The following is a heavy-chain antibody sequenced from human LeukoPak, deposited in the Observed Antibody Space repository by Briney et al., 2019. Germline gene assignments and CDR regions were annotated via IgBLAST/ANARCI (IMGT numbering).Heavy chain of an antibody. CDR2: IKQDGSEK. CDR3: AKDPYCSSTSCYP. D-gene: IGHD2-2*01. Sequence: GGSLRLSCAASGFTFSSYWMSWVRQAPGKGLEWVANIKQDGSEKYYVDSVKGRFTISRDNAKNSLYLQMNSLRAEDTAVYYCAKDPYCSSTSCYPWGQGTLVTVSS. J-gene: IGHJ5*02. CDR1: GFTFSSYW. V-gene: IGHV3-7*03.